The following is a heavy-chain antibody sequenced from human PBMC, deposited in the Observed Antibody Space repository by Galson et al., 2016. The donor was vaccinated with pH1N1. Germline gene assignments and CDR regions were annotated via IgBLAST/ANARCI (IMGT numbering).Heavy chain of an antibody. D-gene: IGHD5-18*01. CDR1: GFTFDDYA. CDR3: AKVTGYLYGYVDY. V-gene: IGHV3-9*01. CDR2: ICWNSGSI. J-gene: IGHJ4*02. Sequence: SLRLSCTASGFTFDDYAMHWVRQAPGKGLEWVSGICWNSGSIGYADSVKGRFTISRDNAKNSLYLQMNSLRAEDTALYYCAKVTGYLYGYVDYLGQGTLVTVSS.